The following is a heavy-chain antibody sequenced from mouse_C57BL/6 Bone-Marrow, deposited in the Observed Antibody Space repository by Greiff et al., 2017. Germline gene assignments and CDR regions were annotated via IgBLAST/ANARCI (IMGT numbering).Heavy chain of an antibody. CDR1: GFNIKDYY. CDR3: AAHRWLLLYFDV. CDR2: IDPEDGET. J-gene: IGHJ1*03. Sequence: VQLKQTGAELVKPGASVKLSCTASGFNIKDYYMHWVKQRTEQGLEWIGRIDPEDGETKYAPKFQGKATITADTSSNTAYLQLSSLTSEDTAVYYCAAHRWLLLYFDVWGTGTTVTVSS. D-gene: IGHD2-3*01. V-gene: IGHV14-2*01.